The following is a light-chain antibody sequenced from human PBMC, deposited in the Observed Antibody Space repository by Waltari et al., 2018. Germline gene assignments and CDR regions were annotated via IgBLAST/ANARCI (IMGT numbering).Light chain of an antibody. Sequence: DIQMTQSPSSLSASVGDRVSITCRASQSINNYLNWYPQKPGTAPKLRIYAASRLESGVPSRFSGSGSGTDYTLTISGLQPEDFATYYCHQSYSSHSFGQGTKLGVK. J-gene: IGKJ2*03. V-gene: IGKV1-39*01. CDR3: HQSYSSHS. CDR2: AAS. CDR1: QSINNY.